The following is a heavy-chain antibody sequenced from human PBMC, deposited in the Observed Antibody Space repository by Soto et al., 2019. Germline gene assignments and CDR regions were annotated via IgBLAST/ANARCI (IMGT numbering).Heavy chain of an antibody. CDR3: AKEAGDH. CDR2: IIPIFGIK. CDR1: GGTFNTYA. Sequence: QMQLVQSGAEVKERGSSVKISCKTSGGTFNTYALTWVRQAPGQGLEWIGGIIPIFGIKNVAQSFQGRVTTNADESLTTAYMEMTSLRSDDTAVYYCAKEAGDHWGQGTLVTVSS. D-gene: IGHD3-10*01. J-gene: IGHJ4*02. V-gene: IGHV1-69*01.